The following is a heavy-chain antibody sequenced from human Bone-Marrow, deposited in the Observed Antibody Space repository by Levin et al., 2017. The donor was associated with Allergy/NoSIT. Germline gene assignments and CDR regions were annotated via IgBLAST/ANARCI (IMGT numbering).Heavy chain of an antibody. D-gene: IGHD3-10*01. J-gene: IGHJ6*02. CDR3: ARVGASGSSAYYFGLDV. V-gene: IGHV4-59*01. CDR1: GGSINNYY. CDR2: IYYSGST. Sequence: SETLSLTCTVSGGSINNYYYNWIRQTPGKELEWVGSIYYSGSTNYNPSLKSRLTISADTSKKEVSLKLRSVTPADAAVYYCARVGASGSSAYYFGLDVWGQGTTVSVSS.